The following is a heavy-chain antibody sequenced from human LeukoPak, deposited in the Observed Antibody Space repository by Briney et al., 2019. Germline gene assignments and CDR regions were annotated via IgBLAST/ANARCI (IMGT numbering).Heavy chain of an antibody. CDR1: GGTFSSYA. V-gene: IGHV1-18*01. CDR3: ARGGLVYDFLTGYYAPGLEYFHH. J-gene: IGHJ1*01. Sequence: ASVKVSCKASGGTFSSYAISWVRQAPGQGLECMGWISGYNGNTKYAQKFQGRVTMTTDTSTSTAYMELSSLRSDDTAVYYCARGGLVYDFLTGYYAPGLEYFHHWGQGSLVIVSS. CDR2: ISGYNGNT. D-gene: IGHD3/OR15-3a*01.